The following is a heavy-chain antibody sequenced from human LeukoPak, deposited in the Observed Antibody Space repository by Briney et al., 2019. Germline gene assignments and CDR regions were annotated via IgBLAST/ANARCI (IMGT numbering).Heavy chain of an antibody. CDR1: GGSISSSSYY. CDR2: IHYSGST. J-gene: IGHJ5*02. D-gene: IGHD3-3*01. CDR3: ARGGTPIFGVVMALDP. V-gene: IGHV4-61*01. Sequence: PSETLSLTCTVSGGSISSSSYYWSWIRQPPGKGLEWIGYIHYSGSTNYNPSLKSRVTISVDTSKNQFSLKLSSVTAADTAVYYCARGGTPIFGVVMALDPWGQGTLVTVSS.